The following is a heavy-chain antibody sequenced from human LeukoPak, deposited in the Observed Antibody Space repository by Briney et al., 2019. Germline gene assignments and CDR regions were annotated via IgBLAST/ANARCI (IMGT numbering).Heavy chain of an antibody. J-gene: IGHJ3*02. CDR1: GFTFSKYW. Sequence: GGSLRLSCAASGFTFSKYWMSWVRQAPGKGLECVANIIQDGSEKYYVDSVRGRFTISRDNAKNSLYLQMNSLRAEDTAVYYCARGDYYGSGSYYHDAFDIWGQGTMVTVSS. V-gene: IGHV3-7*03. CDR3: ARGDYYGSGSYYHDAFDI. D-gene: IGHD3-10*01. CDR2: IIQDGSEK.